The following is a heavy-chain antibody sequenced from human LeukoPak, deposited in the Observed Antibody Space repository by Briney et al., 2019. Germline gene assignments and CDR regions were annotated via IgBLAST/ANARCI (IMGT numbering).Heavy chain of an antibody. V-gene: IGHV1-18*01. J-gene: IGHJ4*02. D-gene: IGHD6-19*01. Sequence: ASVKVSCKASGYTFTSYGISWVRQAPGQGLEWMGWISAYNGNTNYAQKLQGRVTMTTGTSTSTAYMELRSLRSDDTAVYYCARYSSGWLAIDYYFDYWGQGTLVTVSS. CDR3: ARYSSGWLAIDYYFDY. CDR1: GYTFTSYG. CDR2: ISAYNGNT.